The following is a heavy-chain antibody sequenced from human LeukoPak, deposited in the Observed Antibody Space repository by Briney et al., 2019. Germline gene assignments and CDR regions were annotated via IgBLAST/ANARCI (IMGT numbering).Heavy chain of an antibody. D-gene: IGHD2-2*01. CDR3: AREGGYCSSTSCYDDDAFDI. CDR2: IYHSGST. J-gene: IGHJ3*02. Sequence: PSQTLSLTCTVSGGSISSGGYYWSWIRQPPGKGLEWIGYIYHSGSTYYNPSLKSRVTISVDRSKNQFSLKLSSVTAADTAVYYCAREGGYCSSTSCYDDDAFDIWGQGTMVTVSS. CDR1: GGSISSGGYY. V-gene: IGHV4-30-2*01.